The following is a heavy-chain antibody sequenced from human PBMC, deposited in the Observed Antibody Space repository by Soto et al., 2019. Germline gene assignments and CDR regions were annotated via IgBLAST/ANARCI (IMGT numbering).Heavy chain of an antibody. Sequence: PVGSLRLSCVASGFTFSSYWMGWVRRAPGKGLEFVANIKQDGSDKHYVDSVKGRFTISRDNAKNTLYLQMNTLRAEETAVYYCVRLFDSRHRPFDFWGQGTLVTVSS. D-gene: IGHD2-21*01. CDR1: GFTFSSYW. V-gene: IGHV3-7*01. CDR3: VRLFDSRHRPFDF. J-gene: IGHJ4*02. CDR2: IKQDGSDK.